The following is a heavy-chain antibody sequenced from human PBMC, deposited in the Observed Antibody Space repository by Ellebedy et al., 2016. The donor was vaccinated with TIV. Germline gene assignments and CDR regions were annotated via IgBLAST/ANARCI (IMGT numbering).Heavy chain of an antibody. CDR3: TRSGYSYAWGY. CDR2: ITKDGGAK. D-gene: IGHD5-18*01. V-gene: IGHV3-7*03. Sequence: GESLKISCAASGLTSTTYWMNWVRQAPGKGLEWVASITKDGGAKDYVDSVKGRFTISRDNSKNTLYLQMNSLTAEDTAVYFCTRSGYSYAWGYWGQGTLVTISS. J-gene: IGHJ4*02. CDR1: GLTSTTYW.